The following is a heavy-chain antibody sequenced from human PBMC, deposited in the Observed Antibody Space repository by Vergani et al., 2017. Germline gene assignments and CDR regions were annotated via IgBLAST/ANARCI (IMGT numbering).Heavy chain of an antibody. V-gene: IGHV1-69*02. CDR1: GGTFSSYT. CDR3: ARSTDYPDDYVSSDYFRRTLDV. CDR2: IIPILGIP. J-gene: IGHJ6*03. D-gene: IGHD4/OR15-4a*01. Sequence: QVQLVQSGAEVKKPGSSVKVSCKASGGTFSSYTVTWVRQAPGQGLEWMGRIIPILGIPNYAQKLQGRVTITADKSTNTAYMELSSLRSEDTAVYYCARSTDYPDDYVSSDYFRRTLDVWGKGTTVTVS.